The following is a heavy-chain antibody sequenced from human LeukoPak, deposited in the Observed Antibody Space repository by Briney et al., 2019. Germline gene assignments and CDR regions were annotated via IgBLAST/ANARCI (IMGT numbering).Heavy chain of an antibody. V-gene: IGHV1-18*01. CDR2: ISAYNGNT. CDR3: ARDVPLPYSSSGYYFDH. CDR1: GYTFTSYG. D-gene: IGHD6-13*01. J-gene: IGHJ4*02. Sequence: ASVKVSCKASGYTFTSYGISWVRQAPGQGLEWMGWISAYNGNTNYAQKLQGRVTMTTDTSTSTAYMELRSLRSDDTAVYYCARDVPLPYSSSGYYFDHWGQGTLVTVSS.